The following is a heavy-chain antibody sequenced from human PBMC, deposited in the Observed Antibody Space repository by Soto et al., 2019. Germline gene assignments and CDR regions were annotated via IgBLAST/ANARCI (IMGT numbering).Heavy chain of an antibody. CDR3: TRHAIIPKLQYGLDV. Sequence: SETLSLTCTVSGGSISGYYWSWIRQPPGKGLEWIGYIFYRGNTLYNPSLQSRVTISVDTSKNQFFLGLTSVTAADTAVYYCTRHAIIPKLQYGLDVWGQGASVTVSS. J-gene: IGHJ6*02. CDR1: GGSISGYY. D-gene: IGHD1-1*01. V-gene: IGHV4-59*01. CDR2: IFYRGNT.